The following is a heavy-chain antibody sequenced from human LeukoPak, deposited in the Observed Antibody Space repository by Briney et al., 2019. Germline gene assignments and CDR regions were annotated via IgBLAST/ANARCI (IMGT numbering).Heavy chain of an antibody. CDR2: ICGDGGST. CDR1: GFTFDDYA. Sequence: GRSLRLSCAASGFTFDDYAMHWVRQAPGKGLEWVSLICGDGGSTYYADSVKGRFTISRDNSKNSLYLQMNSLRTEDTALYYCAKDRHSSGWTSEDDYWGQGTLVTVSS. J-gene: IGHJ4*02. CDR3: AKDRHSSGWTSEDDY. D-gene: IGHD6-19*01. V-gene: IGHV3-43*02.